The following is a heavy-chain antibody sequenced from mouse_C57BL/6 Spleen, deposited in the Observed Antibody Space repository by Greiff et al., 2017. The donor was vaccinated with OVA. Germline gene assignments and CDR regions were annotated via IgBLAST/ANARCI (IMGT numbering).Heavy chain of an antibody. CDR3: ARDASFMRAMDY. Sequence: EVQGVESGGGLVQSGRSLRLSCATSGFTFSDFYMEWVRQAPGKGLEWIAASRNKANDYTTEYSASVKGRFIVSRDTSQSILYLQMNALRAEDTAIYYCARDASFMRAMDYWGQGTSVTVSS. CDR2: SRNKANDYTT. D-gene: IGHD1-1*01. V-gene: IGHV7-1*01. J-gene: IGHJ4*01. CDR1: GFTFSDFY.